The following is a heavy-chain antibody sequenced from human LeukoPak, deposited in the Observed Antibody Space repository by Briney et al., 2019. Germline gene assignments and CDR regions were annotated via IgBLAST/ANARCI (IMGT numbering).Heavy chain of an antibody. Sequence: SETLSLTCTVSGGSISSSSYYWGWIRQPPGKGLEWIGSIYYSGSTYYNPSLKSRVPISVDTSKNQFSLKLSSVTAADTAVYYCARSHVVVVAATPVGWFDPWGQGTLVTVSS. CDR3: ARSHVVVVAATPVGWFDP. CDR1: GGSISSSSYY. D-gene: IGHD2-15*01. J-gene: IGHJ5*02. CDR2: IYYSGST. V-gene: IGHV4-39*07.